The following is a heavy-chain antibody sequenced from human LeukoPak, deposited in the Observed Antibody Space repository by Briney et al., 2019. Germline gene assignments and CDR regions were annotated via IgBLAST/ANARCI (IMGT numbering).Heavy chain of an antibody. Sequence: PGRSLRLSCAASGFTFDDYAMHWVRQAPGKGLEWVSGISWNSGSIGYADSVKGRFTISRDNAKNSLYLQMNSLRAEDTALYYCAKDAHGYSYGPYYFDYWGQVTLVTVSS. CDR2: ISWNSGSI. V-gene: IGHV3-9*01. CDR3: AKDAHGYSYGPYYFDY. CDR1: GFTFDDYA. J-gene: IGHJ4*02. D-gene: IGHD5-18*01.